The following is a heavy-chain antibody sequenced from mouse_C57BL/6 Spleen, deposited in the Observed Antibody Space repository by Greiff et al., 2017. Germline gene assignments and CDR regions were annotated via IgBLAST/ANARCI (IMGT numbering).Heavy chain of an antibody. CDR2: IYPGDGDT. J-gene: IGHJ2*01. D-gene: IGHD1-1*01. V-gene: IGHV1-82*01. CDR3: ARDYSSSNRFDY. Sequence: VQLQQSGPELVKPGASVKISCKASGYAISSSWMNWVKQRPGKGLEWIGRIYPGDGDTNYTGKFKGNATLTAAKSYSTAYMPLISLTCEDSAVYYCARDYSSSNRFDYWGQGTTLTVSS. CDR1: GYAISSSW.